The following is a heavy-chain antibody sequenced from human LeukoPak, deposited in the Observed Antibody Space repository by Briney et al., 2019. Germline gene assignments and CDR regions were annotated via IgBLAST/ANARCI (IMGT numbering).Heavy chain of an antibody. D-gene: IGHD3-10*01. CDR1: AFTFSDYY. J-gene: IGHJ3*02. CDR3: ARFYGLGTWNDAFDI. V-gene: IGHV3-11*03. CDR2: ISTGSNYT. Sequence: GGSLRLSCAASAFTFSDYYMSWIRQAPGKGLEWVSYISTGSNYTNYADSVKGRFTISRDDARNSLFLQINSLRAEDMAVYYCARFYGLGTWNDAFDIWGQGTMVTVSS.